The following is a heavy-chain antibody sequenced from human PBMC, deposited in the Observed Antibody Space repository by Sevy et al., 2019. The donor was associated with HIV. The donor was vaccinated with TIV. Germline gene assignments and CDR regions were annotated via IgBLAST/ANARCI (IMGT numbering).Heavy chain of an antibody. Sequence: SETLSLTCAVSGGSISSSNWWSWVRQPPGKGLEWIGEIYRSGSTTYNPSLKSRVTISVDKSKNQFSLKLSSVTAADTAVYYCARVFGSSWYYLDYWGQGTLVTVSS. CDR3: ARVFGSSWYYLDY. CDR2: IYRSGST. V-gene: IGHV4-4*02. J-gene: IGHJ4*02. D-gene: IGHD6-13*01. CDR1: GGSISSSNW.